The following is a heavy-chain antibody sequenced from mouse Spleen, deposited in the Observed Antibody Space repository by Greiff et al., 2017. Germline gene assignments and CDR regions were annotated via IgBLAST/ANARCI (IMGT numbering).Heavy chain of an antibody. D-gene: IGHD1-1*01. V-gene: IGHV5-9*01. Sequence: EVMLVESGGGLVKLGGSLKLSCAASGFTFSSYAMSWVRQTPEKRLEWVATISSGGGNTYYPDSVKGRFTISRDNAKNTLYLQMSSLKSEDTAMYYCARQGITTVVATNFDVWGAGTTVTVSS. CDR2: ISSGGGNT. J-gene: IGHJ1*01. CDR1: GFTFSSYA. CDR3: ARQGITTVVATNFDV.